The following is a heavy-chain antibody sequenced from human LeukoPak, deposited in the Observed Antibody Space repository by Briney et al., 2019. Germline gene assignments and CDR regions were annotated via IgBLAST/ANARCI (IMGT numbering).Heavy chain of an antibody. CDR2: IYSTGST. CDR1: GGSISSYY. Sequence: PSETLSLTCTVSGGSISSYYWSWLRQPAGKGLEWIGRIYSTGSTNYNPSLKSRVTMSVDTSKNQFSLRLRSVTAADTAVYYCARQIASAGTAGFDFWGQGALVTVSS. D-gene: IGHD6-13*01. J-gene: IGHJ4*02. CDR3: ARQIASAGTAGFDF. V-gene: IGHV4-4*07.